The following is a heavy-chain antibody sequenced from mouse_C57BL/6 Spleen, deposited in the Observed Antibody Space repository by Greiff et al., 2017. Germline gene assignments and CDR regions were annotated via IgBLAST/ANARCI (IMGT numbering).Heavy chain of an antibody. Sequence: QVQLQQPGAELVRPGSSVKLSCKASGYTFTSYWMHWVKQRPIQGLEWIGNIDPSDSETHYNQKFKDKATLTVDKSSSPAYMQLSSLTSEDSAVYYCARGDSNYPYYFDYWGQGTTLTVSS. V-gene: IGHV1-52*01. J-gene: IGHJ2*01. D-gene: IGHD2-5*01. CDR3: ARGDSNYPYYFDY. CDR1: GYTFTSYW. CDR2: IDPSDSET.